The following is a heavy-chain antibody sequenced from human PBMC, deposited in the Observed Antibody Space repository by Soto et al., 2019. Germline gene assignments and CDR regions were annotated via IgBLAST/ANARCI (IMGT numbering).Heavy chain of an antibody. CDR1: GCSFIDHY. V-gene: IGHV4-34*01. Sequence: SETLSLTCAVHGCSFIDHYWYCILQPPGKWLEWIGEINHSGSTNYNPSLKSRVTISVDTSKNQFSLKLSSVTAADTAVYYCAVLYDYWGQG. J-gene: IGHJ4*02. CDR2: INHSGST. D-gene: IGHD2-8*01. CDR3: AVLYDY.